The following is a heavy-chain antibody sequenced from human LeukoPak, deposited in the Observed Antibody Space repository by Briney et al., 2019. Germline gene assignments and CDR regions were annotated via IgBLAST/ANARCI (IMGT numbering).Heavy chain of an antibody. D-gene: IGHD3-22*01. CDR2: IFSNDEK. Sequence: ETLTLTCTVSGFSLSNARMGVSWIRQPPGKALEWLAHIFSNDEKSYSTSLKSRLTISKDTSKSQVVLTMTNMDPVDTATYYCARTYYYDSSGYYYGYWGQGTLVTVSS. CDR3: ARTYYYDSSGYYYGY. J-gene: IGHJ4*02. CDR1: GFSLSNARMG. V-gene: IGHV2-26*01.